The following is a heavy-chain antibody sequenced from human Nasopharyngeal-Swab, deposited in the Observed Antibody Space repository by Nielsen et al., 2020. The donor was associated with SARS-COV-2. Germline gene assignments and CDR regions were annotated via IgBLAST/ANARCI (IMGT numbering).Heavy chain of an antibody. Sequence: SVKVSCKASGGTFSSYAISWVRQAPGQGLEWMGGIFPIFGTANYAQKFQGRVTITADESTSTAYMELSSLRSEDTAVYYCARIFSGWYEYYYYGMDVWGQGTTVTVSS. CDR1: GGTFSSYA. CDR3: ARIFSGWYEYYYYGMDV. CDR2: IFPIFGTA. D-gene: IGHD6-19*01. J-gene: IGHJ6*02. V-gene: IGHV1-69*13.